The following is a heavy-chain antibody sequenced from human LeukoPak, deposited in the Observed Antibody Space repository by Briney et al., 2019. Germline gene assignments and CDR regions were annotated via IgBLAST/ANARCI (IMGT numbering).Heavy chain of an antibody. CDR1: GDSVSIKSVS. D-gene: IGHD3-10*01. V-gene: IGHV6-1*01. J-gene: IGHJ4*02. CDR2: TYYRSKWYT. CDR3: AGGSGTMAY. Sequence: SQTLSLTCAISGDSVSIKSVSWNWIRQSPSRGLEWLGGTYYRSKWYTDYAVSVKSRININPDTSKNQFSLQLKSVTPEDTAVYYCAGGSGTMAYWGLGTLVTVSS.